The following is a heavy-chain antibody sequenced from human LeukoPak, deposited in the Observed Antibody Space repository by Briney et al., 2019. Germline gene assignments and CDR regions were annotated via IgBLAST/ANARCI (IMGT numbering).Heavy chain of an antibody. V-gene: IGHV3-13*01. CDR3: ARDRGRYYMDV. J-gene: IGHJ6*03. CDR2: IGTAGDI. Sequence: PGGSLRLSCAASGFTFSSYGMHWVRPATGKGLEWVSGIGTAGDIYYSGSVKGRFTISRENAKNSLYLQMKSLRAGDTAVYYCARDRGRYYMDVWGKGTTVTISS. D-gene: IGHD6-25*01. CDR1: GFTFSSYG.